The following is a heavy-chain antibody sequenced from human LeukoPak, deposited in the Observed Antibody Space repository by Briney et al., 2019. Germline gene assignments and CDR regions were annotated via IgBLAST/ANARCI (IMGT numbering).Heavy chain of an antibody. CDR3: ARDVSLDF. CDR2: ISTDNSYR. J-gene: IGHJ4*02. CDR1: GFSLSSYS. Sequence: PGGSPRLSCAASGFSLSSYSMNWIRQAPGKGLEWVSSISTDNSYRHYADSVKGRFTISRDNPKNSLYLQMNTLRAEDTAVYYCARDVSLDFWGQGTLVTVSS. V-gene: IGHV3-21*06.